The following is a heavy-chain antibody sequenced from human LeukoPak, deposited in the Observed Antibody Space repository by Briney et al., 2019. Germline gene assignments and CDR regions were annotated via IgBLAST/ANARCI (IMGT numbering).Heavy chain of an antibody. D-gene: IGHD5-18*01. CDR1: GGSISSYY. V-gene: IGHV4-59*01. CDR2: IYYSGST. CDR3: ARVRPPTGTAMAYYFDY. J-gene: IGHJ4*02. Sequence: SETLSLTCTVSGGSISSYYWSWIRQPPGKGLEWIGYIYYSGSTDYNPSLKSRVTISVDTSKNQFSLRLSSVTAADTAVYYCARVRPPTGTAMAYYFDYWGQGTLVTVSS.